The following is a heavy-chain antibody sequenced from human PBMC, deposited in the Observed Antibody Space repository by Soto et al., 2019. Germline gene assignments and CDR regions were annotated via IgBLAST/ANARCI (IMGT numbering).Heavy chain of an antibody. J-gene: IGHJ6*02. CDR3: AQSSDAYNIYFYYGMDV. Sequence: QVQLVESGGGVVQPGTSLRLSCAASGFTFSNYGMHWVRQTPGKGLEWVALILYDGSNKYYADSVQGRCTISRDKSKTTLYLQVSSLRAEEPAVYYCAQSSDAYNIYFYYGMDVWGQGTSVTVSS. CDR2: ILYDGSNK. CDR1: GFTFSNYG. D-gene: IGHD1-1*01. V-gene: IGHV3-30*18.